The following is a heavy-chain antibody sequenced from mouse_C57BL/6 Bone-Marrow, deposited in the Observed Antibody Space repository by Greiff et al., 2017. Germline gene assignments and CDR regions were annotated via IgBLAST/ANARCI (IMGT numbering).Heavy chain of an antibody. Sequence: QVQLQQSGAELVKPGASVKMSCKASGYTFTSYWITWVKQRPGQGLEWIGDIYPGSGSTNYNEKLKSKATLTVDTSSSTAYMQLSSLTSEDAAVYYCARPYYSNYWYFDVWGTGTTVTVSS. CDR3: ARPYYSNYWYFDV. CDR2: IYPGSGST. V-gene: IGHV1-55*01. CDR1: GYTFTSYW. J-gene: IGHJ1*03. D-gene: IGHD2-5*01.